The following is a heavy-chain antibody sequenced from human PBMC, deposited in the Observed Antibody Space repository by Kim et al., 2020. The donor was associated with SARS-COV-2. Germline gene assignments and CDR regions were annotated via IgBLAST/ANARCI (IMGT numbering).Heavy chain of an antibody. CDR2: IYYSGIT. Sequence: SDTLSLTCTVSGGSISGSRYYWGWIRQPPGKGLEWIGSIYYSGITYYNPSLRSRVTISVDTSKNQFSLRLSSVTAADTAVYYCARPAERLIPGYFDFWGQGTLVSVSS. D-gene: IGHD1-1*01. CDR1: GGSISGSRYY. J-gene: IGHJ4*02. CDR3: ARPAERLIPGYFDF. V-gene: IGHV4-39*01.